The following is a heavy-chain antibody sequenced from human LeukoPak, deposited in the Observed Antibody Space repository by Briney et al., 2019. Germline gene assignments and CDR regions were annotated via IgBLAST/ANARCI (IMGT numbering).Heavy chain of an antibody. V-gene: IGHV4-59*08. CDR1: GGSISSFY. CDR3: ARHGTISSESYFDY. D-gene: IGHD1-14*01. J-gene: IGHJ4*02. CDR2: IYYSGST. Sequence: PSETLSLTCTVSGGSISSFYWTWIRQPPGKGLEWIGYIYYSGSTNYNPSLKSRVTGFVDTSKNQVSLRLSSVTAADTAVYYCARHGTISSESYFDYWGQGALVTVSS.